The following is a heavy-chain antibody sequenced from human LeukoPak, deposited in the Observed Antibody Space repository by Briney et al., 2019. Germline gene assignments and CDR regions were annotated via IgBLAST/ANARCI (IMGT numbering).Heavy chain of an antibody. CDR2: IIPIFGIA. Sequence: GASVKVSCKASGGTFSSYAISWVRQAPGQGPEWMGRIIPIFGIANYAQKFQGRVTITADKSTSTAYMELSSLRSEDTAVYYCARDGGCSGGSCYFHFDYWGQGTLVTVSS. D-gene: IGHD2-15*01. V-gene: IGHV1-69*04. J-gene: IGHJ4*02. CDR1: GGTFSSYA. CDR3: ARDGGCSGGSCYFHFDY.